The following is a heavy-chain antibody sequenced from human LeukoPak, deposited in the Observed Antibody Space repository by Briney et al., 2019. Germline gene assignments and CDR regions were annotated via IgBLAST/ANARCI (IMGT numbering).Heavy chain of an antibody. J-gene: IGHJ4*02. CDR3: ARGRDFDY. V-gene: IGHV4-30-2*01. CDR2: IYHSGST. CDR1: GGSISSGGYS. Sequence: SQTLSLTCAVSGGSISSGGYSWSCIRQPPGKGLEWIGYIYHSGSTYYNPSLKSRVTISVDRSKNQFSLKLSSVTAADTAVYYCARGRDFDYWGQGTLVTVSS.